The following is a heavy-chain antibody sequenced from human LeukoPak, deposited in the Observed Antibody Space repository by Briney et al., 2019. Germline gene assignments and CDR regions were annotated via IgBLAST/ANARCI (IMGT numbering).Heavy chain of an antibody. CDR2: IYYSGST. Sequence: PSETLSLTCTVSGGSISSGDYYWSWIRQPPGKGLEWIGYIYYSGSTNYNPSLKSRVTISVDTSKNQFSLQLNSVTPEDTAVYYCARELQGWHYGDYGGDVGRNYFDYWGQGTLVTVSS. CDR1: GGSISSGDYY. J-gene: IGHJ4*02. V-gene: IGHV4-61*08. CDR3: ARELQGWHYGDYGGDVGRNYFDY. D-gene: IGHD4-17*01.